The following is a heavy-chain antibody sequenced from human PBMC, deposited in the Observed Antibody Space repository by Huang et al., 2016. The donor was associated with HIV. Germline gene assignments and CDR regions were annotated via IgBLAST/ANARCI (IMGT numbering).Heavy chain of an antibody. CDR1: GGSISRGGYY. Sequence: QVQLQESGPGLVKPSQTLSLTCTVSGGSISRGGYYWGWIRQPPGKGLEWIGYIYYSGSTYYNPSRKSRVTISIDTSKNQFSLKLSSVTDADTAVYYCARDDSSGYYLALGDWGQGTLVTVSS. V-gene: IGHV4-30-4*08. D-gene: IGHD3-22*01. CDR3: ARDDSSGYYLALGD. CDR2: IYYSGST. J-gene: IGHJ4*02.